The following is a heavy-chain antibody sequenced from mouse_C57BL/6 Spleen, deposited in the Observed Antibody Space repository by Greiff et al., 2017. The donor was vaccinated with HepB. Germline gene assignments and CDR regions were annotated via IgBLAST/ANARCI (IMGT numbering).Heavy chain of an antibody. CDR1: GYAFSSSW. D-gene: IGHD1-1*01. J-gene: IGHJ2*01. CDR3: ARGATVVATNDY. V-gene: IGHV1-82*01. Sequence: QVQLKESGPELVKPGASVKISCKASGYAFSSSWMNWVKQRPGKGLEWIGRIYPGDGDTNYNGKFKGKATLTADKSSSTAYMQLSSLTSEDSAVYFCARGATVVATNDYWGQGTTLTVSS. CDR2: IYPGDGDT.